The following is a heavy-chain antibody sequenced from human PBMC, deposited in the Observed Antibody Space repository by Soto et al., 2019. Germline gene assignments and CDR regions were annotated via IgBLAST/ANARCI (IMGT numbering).Heavy chain of an antibody. V-gene: IGHV3-7*01. D-gene: IGHD6-13*01. CDR1: GFSFSSYW. J-gene: IGHJ4*02. CDR3: ARALKGIAAED. Sequence: EVQLVESGGGLVQPGGSLRLSCAASGFSFSSYWMSWVRQAPGKGLEWVANIKQDGSEKYYVDSVKGRFTISRDNAKNSLYLQMNCLRAEDTAVYYCARALKGIAAEDWGQGTLVTVSS. CDR2: IKQDGSEK.